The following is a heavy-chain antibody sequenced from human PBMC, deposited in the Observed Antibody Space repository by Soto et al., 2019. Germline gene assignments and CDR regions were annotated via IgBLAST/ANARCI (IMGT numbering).Heavy chain of an antibody. V-gene: IGHV1-18*01. J-gene: IGHJ6*02. CDR3: ARGGYSSSWYEMIYYYGMDV. Sequence: QVQLVQSGAEVKKPGASVKVSCKASGYTFTSYGISWVRQAPGQGLEWMGWISAYTGNTNYAQKLQGRVTMTTDTSTSTAYMELRSLRSDDTAVYYCARGGYSSSWYEMIYYYGMDVWGQGTTVTVSS. D-gene: IGHD6-13*01. CDR2: ISAYTGNT. CDR1: GYTFTSYG.